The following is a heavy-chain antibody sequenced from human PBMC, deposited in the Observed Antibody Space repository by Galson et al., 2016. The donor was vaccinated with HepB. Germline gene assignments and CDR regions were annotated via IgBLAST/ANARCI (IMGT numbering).Heavy chain of an antibody. CDR2: INQDGNEK. CDR3: ARDYYRSADY. Sequence: SLRLSCAVSGFTFSRSWMTWVRQIPGTGLEWVANINQDGNEKYYVDSVKGRFTISRDNAKNSQYLQMNTLRAEDTAVYYCARDYYRSADYWGQGPPLTASS. J-gene: IGHJ4*02. D-gene: IGHD3-22*01. CDR1: GFTFSRSW. V-gene: IGHV3-7*01.